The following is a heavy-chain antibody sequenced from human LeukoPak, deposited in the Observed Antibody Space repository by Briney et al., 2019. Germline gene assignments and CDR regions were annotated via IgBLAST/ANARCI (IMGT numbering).Heavy chain of an antibody. J-gene: IGHJ4*02. CDR1: RGSLRSYY. V-gene: IGHV4-59*01. CDR2: IYYSGST. D-gene: IGHD6-19*01. CDR3: ARTWGGYSSGWYPFDY. Sequence: PSETLCLTSTDPRGSLRSYYWSWIRQPPGEGLGWIGYIYYSGSTNYNPSLKSRVTISVDTSKNQFSLKMSSVTAADTAVYYCARTWGGYSSGWYPFDYWGQGTLVTVSS.